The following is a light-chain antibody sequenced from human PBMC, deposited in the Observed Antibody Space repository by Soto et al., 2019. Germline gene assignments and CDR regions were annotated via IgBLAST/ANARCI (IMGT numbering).Light chain of an antibody. V-gene: IGKV3D-15*01. J-gene: IGKJ4*01. CDR2: DVS. Sequence: EIAMTQSPATLSVSPGERATLSCRASQSVSSNFAWYQQRPAQAPRLLIYDVSTRATGVPTRFSGSGSGTEFTLTISSLQSEDFAVYYCQQYHDWPLTFGGGTRVEIK. CDR3: QQYHDWPLT. CDR1: QSVSSN.